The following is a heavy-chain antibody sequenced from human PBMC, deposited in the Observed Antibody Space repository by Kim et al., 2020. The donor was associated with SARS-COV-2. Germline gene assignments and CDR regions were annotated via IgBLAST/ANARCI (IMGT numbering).Heavy chain of an antibody. Sequence: GGSLRLSCAASGFTFSDYYMSWIRQAPGKGLEWVSYISSSGSTIYYADSVKGRFTISRDNAKNSLYLQMNSLRAEDTAVYYCARLSSTSVFQSLGWFDPWGQGTLVTVSS. D-gene: IGHD2-2*01. J-gene: IGHJ5*02. CDR2: ISSSGSTI. V-gene: IGHV3-11*01. CDR3: ARLSSTSVFQSLGWFDP. CDR1: GFTFSDYY.